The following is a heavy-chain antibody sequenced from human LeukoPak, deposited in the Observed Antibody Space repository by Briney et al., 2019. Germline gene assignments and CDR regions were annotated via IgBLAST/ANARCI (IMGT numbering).Heavy chain of an antibody. J-gene: IGHJ2*01. D-gene: IGHD2-15*01. CDR3: ARDRAAPTWYFDL. CDR2: IDGSTSTI. V-gene: IGHV3-48*01. Sequence: PGGSLRLSCEASGFTFNWYSMNWLRQAPGKGLEWVSYIDGSTSTIYHADSVKGRFTISRDNAKNSLYLQMNSLRAEDTAVYYCARDRAAPTWYFDLWGRGTLVTVSS. CDR1: GFTFNWYS.